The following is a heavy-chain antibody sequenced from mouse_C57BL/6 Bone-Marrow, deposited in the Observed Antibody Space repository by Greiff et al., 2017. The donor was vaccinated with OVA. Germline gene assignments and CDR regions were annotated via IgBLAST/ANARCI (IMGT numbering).Heavy chain of an antibody. J-gene: IGHJ4*01. Sequence: EVKLVESGGGLVKPGGSLKLSCAASGFTFSSYAMSWVRQTPEKRLEWVATISDGGSYTYYPDNVKGRFTISRDNAKNNLYLQMSHLKSEDTAMYYCARLGKFITPVVATDYAMDYWGQGTSVTVSS. CDR1: GFTFSSYA. D-gene: IGHD1-1*01. CDR3: ARLGKFITPVVATDYAMDY. V-gene: IGHV5-4*03. CDR2: ISDGGSYT.